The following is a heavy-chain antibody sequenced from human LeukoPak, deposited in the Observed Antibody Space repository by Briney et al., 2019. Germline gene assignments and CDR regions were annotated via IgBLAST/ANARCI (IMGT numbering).Heavy chain of an antibody. D-gene: IGHD3-16*01. V-gene: IGHV3-72*01. CDR2: IRNKVDRYTT. CDR1: EFTFSDYY. J-gene: IGHJ4*02. CDR3: ARDWRGGLFDY. Sequence: PGGSLRLSCAASEFTFSDYYVDWVRQAPGKGLEWVGRIRNKVDRYTTEHAASVKGRFTISRDDSKNSLYLQMNSLKTEDTAVYYCARDWRGGLFDYWGQGTLVTVSS.